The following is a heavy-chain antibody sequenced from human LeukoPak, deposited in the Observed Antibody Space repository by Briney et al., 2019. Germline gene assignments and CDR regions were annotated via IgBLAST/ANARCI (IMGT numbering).Heavy chain of an antibody. J-gene: IGHJ4*02. CDR2: ISGRGANT. D-gene: IGHD2-2*01. V-gene: IGHV3-23*01. CDR3: AKAVVIVPTATPFDY. CDR1: GFTFSNYA. Sequence: GGSLRLSCAASGFTFSNYAMSWVRQAPGKGLEWVSAISGRGANTYYADSVKGRFTISRDNSKNTLYMQMNSLRAEDTAVYYCAKAVVIVPTATPFDYWGQGTLVTVSS.